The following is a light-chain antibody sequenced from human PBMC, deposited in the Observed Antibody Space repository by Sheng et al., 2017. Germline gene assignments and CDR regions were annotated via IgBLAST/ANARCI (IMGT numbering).Light chain of an antibody. J-gene: IGLJ3*02. CDR3: SSYTSTSTV. CDR2: DVS. V-gene: IGLV2-14*01. CDR1: SSDVGGYNS. Sequence: QSALTQPPSASGSPGQSVTISCTGTSSDVGGYNSVSWHQQHPGKAPKLMISDVSNRPSGVSNRFSGSKSGNTASLTISGLQAEDEADYYCSSYTSTSTVFGGGTKLTVL.